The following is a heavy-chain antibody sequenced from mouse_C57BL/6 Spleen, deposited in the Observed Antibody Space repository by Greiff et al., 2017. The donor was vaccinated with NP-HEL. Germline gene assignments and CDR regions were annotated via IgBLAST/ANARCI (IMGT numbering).Heavy chain of an antibody. CDR3: TRSSEEEDLDY. V-gene: IGHV14-2*01. D-gene: IGHD6-1*01. CDR2: IDPEDGET. J-gene: IGHJ4*01. Sequence: VQLQQPGAELVKPGASVKLSCTASGSNIKDYYMPWVKQRTEQGLGWIGRIDPEDGETKSAPKFRGKAPLTADTSSNTANQQRSSLTAEDAAVYYGTRSSEEEDLDYWGQGTSVTVSS. CDR1: GSNIKDYY.